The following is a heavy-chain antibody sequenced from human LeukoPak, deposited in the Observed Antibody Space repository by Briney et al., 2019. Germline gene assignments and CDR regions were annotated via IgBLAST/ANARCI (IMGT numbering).Heavy chain of an antibody. CDR3: AKGGAGGSYAFDY. D-gene: IGHD1-26*01. CDR2: ISWNSGSI. Sequence: GGSLRLSCAASGFTFDDYAMHRVRQAPGKGLEWVSGISWNSGSIGYADSVKGRFTISRDNAKNSLYLQMNSLKAEDMALYYCAKGGAGGSYAFDYWGQGTLVTVSS. J-gene: IGHJ4*02. CDR1: GFTFDDYA. V-gene: IGHV3-9*03.